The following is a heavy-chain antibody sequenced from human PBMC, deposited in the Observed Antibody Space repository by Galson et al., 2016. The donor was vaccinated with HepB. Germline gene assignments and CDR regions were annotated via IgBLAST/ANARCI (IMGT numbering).Heavy chain of an antibody. J-gene: IGHJ4*02. V-gene: IGHV1-46*02. CDR3: ARELDHSFYFDY. CDR1: GYTFNTYN. Sequence: SVKVSCKASGYTFNTYNMHWVRQAPGQGLEWMGIIKPSGGNTIYAQKFQDRITMTRDTSTSTVYMELISLRSADTAVYYCARELDHSFYFDYWGQGTLLTVSS. CDR2: IKPSGGNT. D-gene: IGHD1-14*01.